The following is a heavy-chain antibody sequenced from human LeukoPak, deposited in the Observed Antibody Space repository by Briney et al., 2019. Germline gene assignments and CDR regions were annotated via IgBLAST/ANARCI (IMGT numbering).Heavy chain of an antibody. CDR1: GFTFSTYT. Sequence: GGSLRLSCAASGFTFSTYTMNWVRQAPGKGLEWVSYISTSSSTIYYADSVKGRFTISRDNAKNSLYLQMNSLRAEDTAVYYCARGRAGSGRYYNDYWGQGTLVTVSS. CDR3: ARGRAGSGRYYNDY. D-gene: IGHD3-10*01. J-gene: IGHJ4*02. V-gene: IGHV3-48*04. CDR2: ISTSSSTI.